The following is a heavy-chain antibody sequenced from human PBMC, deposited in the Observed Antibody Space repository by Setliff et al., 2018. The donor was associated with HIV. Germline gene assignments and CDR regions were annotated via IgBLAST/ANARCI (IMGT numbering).Heavy chain of an antibody. J-gene: IGHJ4*02. CDR3: AKDLGLREGSSPFDN. D-gene: IGHD3-16*01. Sequence: PGGSLRLSCTVVGFSIENFDMHWLRQAPGKGLEWVTFIRYDGSDIHYADSVKGRFTISRDNSKNTLYLQMNSLRVEDAAVYYCAKDLGLREGSSPFDNWGQGTLVTVSS. CDR1: GFSIENFD. CDR2: IRYDGSDI. V-gene: IGHV3-30*02.